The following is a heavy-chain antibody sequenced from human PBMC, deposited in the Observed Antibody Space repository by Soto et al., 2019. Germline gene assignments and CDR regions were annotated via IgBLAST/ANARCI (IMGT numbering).Heavy chain of an antibody. Sequence: SGTLSVTCDVSGGSITNNKWWSWVRKPPGEELEWIGEVHHIESTNYNPSLKSLDTMSVETSKNQIFLKLNSVSAADTAVYYSTKNSAYALDYWGHVTLVTVSS. CDR3: TKNSAYALDY. J-gene: IGHJ4*01. V-gene: IGHV4-4*02. CDR2: VHHIEST. D-gene: IGHD5-12*01. CDR1: GGSITNNKW.